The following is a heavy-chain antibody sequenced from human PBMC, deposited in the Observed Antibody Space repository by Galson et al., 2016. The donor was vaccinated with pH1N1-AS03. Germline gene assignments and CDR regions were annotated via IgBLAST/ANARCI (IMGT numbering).Heavy chain of an antibody. V-gene: IGHV3-30*03. CDR1: GFAFSSYG. D-gene: IGHD1-14*01. J-gene: IGHJ4*02. Sequence: SLRLSCAASGFAFSSYGMHWVRQAPGKGLEWVALITYDGTTKFYAGSLKGRFNISRDNSKNTLYLQMNSPRAEETAIYYCAREDRNFDYWGQGTLVTVSS. CDR3: AREDRNFDY. CDR2: ITYDGTTK.